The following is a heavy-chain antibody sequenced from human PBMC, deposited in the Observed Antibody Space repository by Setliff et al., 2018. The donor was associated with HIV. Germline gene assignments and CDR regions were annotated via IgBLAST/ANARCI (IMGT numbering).Heavy chain of an antibody. J-gene: IGHJ5*02. CDR2: ISDSGDKT. Sequence: GGSLRLSCAASGFTFSNYGMSWVRQAPGKGLEWVSYISDSGDKTYYADSVKGRFTVSRDNSNSILHLQMNSLRAEDTALYYCAKQVSVGPTVPWGQGTLVTVS. D-gene: IGHD3-3*01. CDR1: GFTFSNYG. CDR3: AKQVSVGPTVP. V-gene: IGHV3-23*01.